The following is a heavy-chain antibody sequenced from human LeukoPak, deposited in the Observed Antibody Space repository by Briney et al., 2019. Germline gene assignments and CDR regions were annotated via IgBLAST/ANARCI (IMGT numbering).Heavy chain of an antibody. CDR3: AKARYYYDSSGPDY. D-gene: IGHD3-22*01. Sequence: GGSLRLSCAASGFTFSSYWMSWVRQAPGKGLEWVANIKQDGSEKYYADSVKGRFTISRDNSKNTLYLQMNSLRAEDTAVYYCAKARYYYDSSGPDYWGQGTLVTVSS. V-gene: IGHV3-7*01. CDR1: GFTFSSYW. CDR2: IKQDGSEK. J-gene: IGHJ4*02.